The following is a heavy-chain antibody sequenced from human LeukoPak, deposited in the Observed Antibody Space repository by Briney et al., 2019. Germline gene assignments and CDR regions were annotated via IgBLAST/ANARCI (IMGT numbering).Heavy chain of an antibody. D-gene: IGHD1-26*01. CDR3: AKRSTAIVLTSYSDL. CDR2: ISAIGNSQ. V-gene: IGHV3-23*01. Sequence: PGGSLRLSCAASGFTFSNYAMSWVRQAPGKGLEWVSVISAIGNSQYYADSVKGRFTISRDNSKKTVDPQMNSLRVDDTAVYYCAKRSTAIVLTSYSDLWGQGTLVTVSS. J-gene: IGHJ4*02. CDR1: GFTFSNYA.